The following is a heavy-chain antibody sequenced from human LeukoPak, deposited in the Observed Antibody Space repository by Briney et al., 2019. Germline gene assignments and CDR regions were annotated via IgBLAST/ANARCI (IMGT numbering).Heavy chain of an antibody. CDR3: ASPLGYCSSTRCPVGI. D-gene: IGHD2-2*01. CDR1: GFTFSSYW. Sequence: PGGSLRLSCSASGFTFSSYWMSWVRQAPGKGLEWVANIKQDGSEKNYVDSVNGRFTISRDNAKNSLYLQMNSLRAEDTAVYYCASPLGYCSSTRCPVGIWGQGTMVTVSS. CDR2: IKQDGSEK. V-gene: IGHV3-7*05. J-gene: IGHJ3*02.